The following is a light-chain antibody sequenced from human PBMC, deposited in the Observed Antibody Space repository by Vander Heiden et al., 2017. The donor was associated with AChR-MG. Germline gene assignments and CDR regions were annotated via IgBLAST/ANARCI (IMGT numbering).Light chain of an antibody. V-gene: IGLV2-14*03. CDR3: SSYTSSSTLV. Sequence: SALTHSAPVSGSPGQSLTISCTGNSSDVGSYNYDSWYQQHPGKAPKLMIYDVSNRPSGVSNRFSGSKSGNTASLTISGLQAEEEADYCCSSYTSSSTLVFGGGTKLTVL. CDR2: DVS. J-gene: IGLJ2*01. CDR1: SSDVGSYNY.